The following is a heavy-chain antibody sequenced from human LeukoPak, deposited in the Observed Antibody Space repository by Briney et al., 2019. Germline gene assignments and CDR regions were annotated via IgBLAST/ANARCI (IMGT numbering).Heavy chain of an antibody. CDR3: ASGKATTLNYFYY. CDR2: ISSSSSYI. J-gene: IGHJ4*02. V-gene: IGHV3-21*01. CDR1: GFTFSSYS. D-gene: IGHD5-12*01. Sequence: GGSLRLSCAASGFTFSSYSMNWVRQAPGKGLEWVSSISSSSSYIYYADSVKGRFTISRDNAKNSLYLQMNSLRAEDTAVYYCASGKATTLNYFYYWGQGTLVTLSS.